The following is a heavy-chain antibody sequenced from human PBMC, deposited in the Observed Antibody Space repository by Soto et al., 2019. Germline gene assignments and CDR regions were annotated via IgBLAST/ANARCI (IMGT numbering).Heavy chain of an antibody. CDR2: ISYDGSNK. CDR1: GFTFSSYA. CDR3: ARESVDLPSYFDY. D-gene: IGHD6-19*01. Sequence: GGSLRLSCAASGFTFSSYAMHWVRQAPGKGLEWVAVISYDGSNKYYADSVKGRFTISRDNSKNTLYLQMNSLRAEDTAVYYCARESVDLPSYFDYWGQGTLVTVSS. V-gene: IGHV3-30-3*01. J-gene: IGHJ4*02.